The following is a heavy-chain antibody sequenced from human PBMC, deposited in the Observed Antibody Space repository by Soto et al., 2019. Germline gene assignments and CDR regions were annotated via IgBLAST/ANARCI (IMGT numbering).Heavy chain of an antibody. Sequence: ASVKVSCKAPGYTFTGYYMHWVRQAPGQGLEWMGWINPNSGGTNYAQKFQGRVTMTRDTSISTAYMELSRLRSDDTAVYYCARGAGVPAATQDAFDIWGQGTMVTVSS. J-gene: IGHJ3*02. V-gene: IGHV1-2*02. CDR3: ARGAGVPAATQDAFDI. CDR1: GYTFTGYY. CDR2: INPNSGGT. D-gene: IGHD2-2*01.